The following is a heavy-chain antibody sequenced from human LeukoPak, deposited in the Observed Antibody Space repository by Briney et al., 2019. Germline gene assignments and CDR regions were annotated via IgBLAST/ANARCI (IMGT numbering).Heavy chain of an antibody. D-gene: IGHD2-21*02. CDR1: GGTFNNYG. CDR2: IIPIFGTA. V-gene: IGHV1-69*13. J-gene: IGHJ6*03. CDR3: ATCGGDSWGYYYYMDV. Sequence: GASVKVSCKASGGTFNNYGISWVRQAPGQGLEWMGGIIPIFGTANYAQKFQGRVTITADESTSTAYMELSSLRSEDTAVYYCATCGGDSWGYYYYMDVWGKGTTVTISS.